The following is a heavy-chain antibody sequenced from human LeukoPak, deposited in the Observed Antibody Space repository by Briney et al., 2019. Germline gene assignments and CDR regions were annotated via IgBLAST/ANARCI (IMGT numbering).Heavy chain of an antibody. CDR1: GGSISSYY. V-gene: IGHV4-59*01. D-gene: IGHD6-13*01. J-gene: IGHJ5*02. CDR2: IYYSGST. Sequence: KSSETLSLTCTVSGGSISSYYWSWIRQPPGKGLEWIGYIYYSGSTNYNPSLKSRVTISVDTSKNQFSLKLSSVTAADTAVYYCARGKAAAGPNWFDPWGQGTLVTVSS. CDR3: ARGKAAAGPNWFDP.